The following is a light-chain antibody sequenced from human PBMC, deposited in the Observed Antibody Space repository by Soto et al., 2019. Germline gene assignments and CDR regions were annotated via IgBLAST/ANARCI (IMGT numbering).Light chain of an antibody. V-gene: IGKV3-15*01. Sequence: EIVMTQSPATLSVSPGERVTLSCRASQSVGSRVAWYQQKTGQAPRLLIYGASTRATGIPARFSGSGSGTEFTLTLSSLQSEDFAVYFCQQYNNWPPSTFGQGTMLEI. CDR1: QSVGSR. CDR3: QQYNNWPPST. CDR2: GAS. J-gene: IGKJ2*01.